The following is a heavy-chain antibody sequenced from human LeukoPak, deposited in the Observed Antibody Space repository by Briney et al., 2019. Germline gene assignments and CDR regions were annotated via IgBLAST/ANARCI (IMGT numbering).Heavy chain of an antibody. CDR2: RYDGSNK. Sequence: GGSLRLSCAASGFTFSSYGMIRYDGSNKYYADSVKGRFTISRDNSKNTLYLQMNSLRAEDTAVYYCAKDRRVAAQTVDYWGQGTLVTVSS. CDR1: GFTFSSYG. D-gene: IGHD6-6*01. CDR3: AKDRRVAAQTVDY. V-gene: IGHV3-30*02. J-gene: IGHJ4*02.